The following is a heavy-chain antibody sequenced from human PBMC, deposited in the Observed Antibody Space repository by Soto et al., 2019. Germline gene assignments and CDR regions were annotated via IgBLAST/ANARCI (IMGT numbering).Heavy chain of an antibody. D-gene: IGHD2-21*02. J-gene: IGHJ4*02. CDR3: TRDGMTTGDT. Sequence: SETLSLTCIVSGVSVRSYTWSWVRQPANKGLEWIGRVFSSVTATYSPSLKSRVRISMDTPENRISLKLDSVTAADAGVYYGTRDGMTTGDTWGPGTLVTVSS. CDR2: VFSSVTA. CDR1: GVSVRSYT. V-gene: IGHV4-4*07.